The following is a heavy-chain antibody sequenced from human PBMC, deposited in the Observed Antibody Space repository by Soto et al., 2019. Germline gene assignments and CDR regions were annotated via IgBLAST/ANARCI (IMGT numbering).Heavy chain of an antibody. CDR1: GFTFNTFE. D-gene: IGHD3-16*01. Sequence: EVQLLESGGGLVQPGGSLRLSCAACGFTFNTFEMSWVRQAPGRGLEWVSFISDDGTRTYYADAVKGRFTISRDNSKYTLYLQMNSLTVEDTAVYACVKGGWLDFWGQGTLVTVSS. V-gene: IGHV3-23*01. CDR2: ISDDGTRT. J-gene: IGHJ5*01. CDR3: VKGGWLDF.